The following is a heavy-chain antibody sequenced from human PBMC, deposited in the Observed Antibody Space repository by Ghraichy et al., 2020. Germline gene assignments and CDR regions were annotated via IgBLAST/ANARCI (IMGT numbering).Heavy chain of an antibody. D-gene: IGHD5-24*01. V-gene: IGHV3-7*04. CDR3: ARAADGYQ. CDR1: GFNFSSNW. Sequence: GGSLRLSCSASGFNFSSNWMSWVRQAPGKGLEWVANIRQDGSSKYYVKSARGRFTISRDNAKSSLYLQMNSLRADDTVVYYCARAADGYQWGRGTLVTVTS. J-gene: IGHJ4*02. CDR2: IRQDGSSK.